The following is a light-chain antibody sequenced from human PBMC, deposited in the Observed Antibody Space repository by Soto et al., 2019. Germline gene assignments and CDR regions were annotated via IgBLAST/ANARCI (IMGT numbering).Light chain of an antibody. CDR3: QQYNTYSTWT. J-gene: IGKJ1*01. V-gene: IGKV1-5*01. Sequence: DIQMTQSPSTLSASVGDRVTITCRASHCFSFYLAWYQQKAGKAPKVLIFDASSLKSGVPSRFSGSGSGTEFTLTISSLQPDDFATYYCQQYNTYSTWTFGQGTLVEIK. CDR1: HCFSFY. CDR2: DAS.